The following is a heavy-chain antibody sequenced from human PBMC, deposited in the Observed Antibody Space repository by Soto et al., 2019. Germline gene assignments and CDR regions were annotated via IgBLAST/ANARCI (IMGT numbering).Heavy chain of an antibody. CDR1: GFTFNSYG. CDR3: ARADCTGAYCYSWPFNYGVDV. V-gene: IGHV3-33*08. D-gene: IGHD2-15*01. CDR2: WYDGSNK. Sequence: GGSLRLSCTTSGFTFNSYGMHWFRQAPGKGLEWVAIWYDGSNKYYADSVKGRFTISRDNSKNTLYLQMNSLRAEDTALYYCARADCTGAYCYSWPFNYGVDVWGQGTTVTVSS. J-gene: IGHJ6*02.